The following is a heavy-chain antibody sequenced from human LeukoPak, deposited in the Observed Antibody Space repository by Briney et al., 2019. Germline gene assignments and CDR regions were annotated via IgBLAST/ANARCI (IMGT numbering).Heavy chain of an antibody. J-gene: IGHJ4*02. V-gene: IGHV1-69*06. Sequence: EASVKVSCKASGGTFSNYAISWVRQAPGQGLEWMGGIIPIFGTANYAQKFRGRVTITADKSTRTAYMELSSLRSEDTAVYYCARVSSSGYYYLNFDYWGQGTLVTVSS. CDR3: ARVSSSGYYYLNFDY. CDR2: IIPIFGTA. D-gene: IGHD3-22*01. CDR1: GGTFSNYA.